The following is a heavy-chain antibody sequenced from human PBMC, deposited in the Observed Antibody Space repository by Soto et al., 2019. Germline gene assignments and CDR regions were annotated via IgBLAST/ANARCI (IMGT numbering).Heavy chain of an antibody. CDR2: ISGSGGST. V-gene: IGHV3-23*01. CDR3: AKAYSDYDFWSCYYVIYFDD. J-gene: IGHJ4*02. CDR1: GFTFSSYA. Sequence: GGSLRLSCAASGFTFSSYAMSWVRQAPGKGLEWVSAISGSGGSTYYADSVKGRFTISRDNSKNTLYLQMNSLRAEDTAVYYCAKAYSDYDFWSCYYVIYFDDWGQGTLVTVSS. D-gene: IGHD3-3*01.